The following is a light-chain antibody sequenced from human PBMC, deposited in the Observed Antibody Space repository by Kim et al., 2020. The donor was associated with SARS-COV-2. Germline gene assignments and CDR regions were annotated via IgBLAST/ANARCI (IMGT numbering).Light chain of an antibody. V-gene: IGKV3-11*01. CDR3: QQRSNWPPWT. CDR1: QSVSSY. J-gene: IGKJ1*01. CDR2: DAS. Sequence: PGERATPSCRAVQSVSSYLAWYQQKPAQAPGLLIYDASNRATGIPARFGGSGSGTDFTLTISSLGPEDFAVYYCQQRSNWPPWTFGQGTKMEIK.